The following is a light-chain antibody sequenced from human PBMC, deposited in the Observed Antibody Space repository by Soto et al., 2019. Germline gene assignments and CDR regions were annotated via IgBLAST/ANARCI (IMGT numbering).Light chain of an antibody. V-gene: IGKV1-27*01. Sequence: DIQMTQSPSSLSASLGDRVNITCRASQGIRNFLAWYQHKPGKVPKLLISAASTLESGVPSRFSGSGSGTDFTLTITSLQPEDVATYYCQQYSSVITFGQGTRLEIK. J-gene: IGKJ5*01. CDR2: AAS. CDR3: QQYSSVIT. CDR1: QGIRNF.